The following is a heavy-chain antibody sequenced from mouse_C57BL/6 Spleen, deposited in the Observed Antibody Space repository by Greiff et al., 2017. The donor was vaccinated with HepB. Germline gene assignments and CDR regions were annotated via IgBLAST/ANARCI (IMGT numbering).Heavy chain of an antibody. J-gene: IGHJ4*01. CDR1: GYTFTSYW. Sequence: QVQLQQPGAELVKPGASVKLSCKASGYTFTSYWMQWVKQRPGQGLEWIGEIDPSDSYTNYNQKFKGKATLTVDTSSSTAYMQLSSLTSEDSAVYYCARGYYGSSSFYAMDYWGRGTSGTVSS. CDR3: ARGYYGSSSFYAMDY. D-gene: IGHD1-1*01. CDR2: IDPSDSYT. V-gene: IGHV1-50*01.